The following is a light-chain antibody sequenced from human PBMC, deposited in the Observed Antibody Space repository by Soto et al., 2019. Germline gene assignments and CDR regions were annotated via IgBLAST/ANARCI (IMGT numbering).Light chain of an antibody. Sequence: QSVLTQPPSASGSPGQSVTTSCTGAGTDVGQYNYVSWYQQHPGKAPKLLIHHVSRRPSGVPARFSGSKSGNTASLTVSGLQTEDEADYYCSSYGGFNNVLFGGGTKLTVL. CDR1: GTDVGQYNY. CDR2: HVS. J-gene: IGLJ2*01. V-gene: IGLV2-8*01. CDR3: SSYGGFNNVL.